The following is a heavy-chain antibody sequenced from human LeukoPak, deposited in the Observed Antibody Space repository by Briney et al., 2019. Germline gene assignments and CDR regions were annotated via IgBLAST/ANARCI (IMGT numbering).Heavy chain of an antibody. J-gene: IGHJ3*02. CDR3: AKEARRDGYNYVPTDAFDI. CDR1: GFTFSSYG. CDR2: ISYDGSNK. Sequence: QSGGSLRLSCAASGFTFSSYGMHWVRQAPGKGLEWVAVISYDGSNKYYADSVKGRFTISRDNSKNTLYLQMNSLRAEDTAVYYCAKEARRDGYNYVPTDAFDIWGQGTMVTVSS. D-gene: IGHD5-24*01. V-gene: IGHV3-30*18.